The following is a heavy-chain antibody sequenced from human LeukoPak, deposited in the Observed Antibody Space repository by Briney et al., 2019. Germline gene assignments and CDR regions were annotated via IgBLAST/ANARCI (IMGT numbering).Heavy chain of an antibody. J-gene: IGHJ6*02. V-gene: IGHV4-39*01. CDR2: IYYSGST. D-gene: IGHD5-18*01. CDR1: GGSISSSSYY. CDR3: ARHSTPPGYSYGYYYGMDV. Sequence: SETLSLTCTVSGGSISSSSYYWGWIRQPPGKGLEWIGSIYYSGSTYYNPSLKSRVTISVDTSKNQFSLKLSSVTAADTAVYYCARHSTPPGYSYGYYYGMDVWGQGTTVTVSS.